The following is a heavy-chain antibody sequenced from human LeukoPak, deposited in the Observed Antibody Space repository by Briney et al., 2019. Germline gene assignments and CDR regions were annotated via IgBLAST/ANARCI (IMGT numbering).Heavy chain of an antibody. CDR1: GFTFSSYA. CDR3: ATSGLNYYYYGMDV. Sequence: GGSLRLSCAASGFTFSSYAMTWVRQAPGKGLEWVSVIYTGGSTYSADSVKGRFTISRHNSKNTLYLQMNSLRAEDTAVYYCATSGLNYYYYGMDVWGQGTTVTVAS. V-gene: IGHV3-53*04. CDR2: IYTGGST. J-gene: IGHJ6*02. D-gene: IGHD6-25*01.